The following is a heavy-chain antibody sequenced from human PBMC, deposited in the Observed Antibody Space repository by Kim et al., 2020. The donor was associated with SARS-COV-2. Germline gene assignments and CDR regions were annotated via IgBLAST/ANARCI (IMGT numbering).Heavy chain of an antibody. V-gene: IGHV1-18*01. Sequence: ASVKVSCTTSGYTFLNYGITWVRPAPGPGLEWMGWIRGHNGVTNYAPRLQVRVSMTLDTYPSKAYMELRSLRSDDTAVYFCARDETGRGRFCYWGQGTLV. CDR1: GYTFLNYG. J-gene: IGHJ4*02. CDR3: ARDETGRGRFCY. D-gene: IGHD3-16*01. CDR2: IRGHNGVT.